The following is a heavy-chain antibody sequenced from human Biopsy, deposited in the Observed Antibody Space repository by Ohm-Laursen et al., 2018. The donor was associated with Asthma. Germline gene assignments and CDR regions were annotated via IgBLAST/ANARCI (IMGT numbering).Heavy chain of an antibody. Sequence: RSLRLSCAASGFTFRNFGMHWIRQAPGKGLEWVALISSDVREWYADSVKGRFTISRDNSKNTLDLQMNSLRGDDTAVYYCVRWRSGYPDHYSDFWGQGTLVTVSS. CDR1: GFTFRNFG. CDR2: ISSDVRE. CDR3: VRWRSGYPDHYSDF. D-gene: IGHD2-21*01. V-gene: IGHV3-30*03. J-gene: IGHJ4*02.